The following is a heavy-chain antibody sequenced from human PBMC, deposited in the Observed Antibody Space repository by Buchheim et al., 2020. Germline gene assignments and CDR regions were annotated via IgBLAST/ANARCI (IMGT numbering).Heavy chain of an antibody. CDR2: INHSGAS. CDR1: GGPFSGYY. J-gene: IGHJ5*02. D-gene: IGHD3-3*01. CDR3: ARLGSIVGVVTWFDP. V-gene: IGHV4-34*01. Sequence: QVQLQQWGAGLLKPSATLSLTCAVNGGPFSGYYWSWIRQSPGKGLEWIAEINHSGASHYNPSLKSRVTLAVDTSKNPLSLSLRSVTAADTAVYYCARLGSIVGVVTWFDPWGQGTL.